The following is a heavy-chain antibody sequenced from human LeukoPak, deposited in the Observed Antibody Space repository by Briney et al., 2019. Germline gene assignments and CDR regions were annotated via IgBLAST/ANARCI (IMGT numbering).Heavy chain of an antibody. CDR2: ISGSGGST. V-gene: IGHV3-23*01. J-gene: IGHJ4*02. Sequence: GGSLRLSCAASGFTFSNYAMSWVRQAPGKGLEWVSAISGSGGSTYYADSVKGRFTISRDNSKNTLYLQMNSLRAEDTALYYCARGFYDFWSGYQPYYFDYWGQGTLVTVSS. D-gene: IGHD3-3*01. CDR1: GFTFSNYA. CDR3: ARGFYDFWSGYQPYYFDY.